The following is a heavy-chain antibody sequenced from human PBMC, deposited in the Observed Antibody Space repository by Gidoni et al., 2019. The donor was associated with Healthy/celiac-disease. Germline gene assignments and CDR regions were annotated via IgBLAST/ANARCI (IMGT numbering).Heavy chain of an antibody. CDR3: ARDRNEWFGELEDAFDI. CDR1: GGSISSGGYY. Sequence: QVQLQESGPGLVKPSQTLSLTCTFSGGSISSGGYYWSWIRQHPGKGLEWIGYIYYSGSTYYNPSLKSRVTISVDTSKNQFSLKLSSVTAADTAVYYCARDRNEWFGELEDAFDIWGQGTMVTVSS. J-gene: IGHJ3*02. V-gene: IGHV4-31*03. D-gene: IGHD3-10*01. CDR2: IYYSGST.